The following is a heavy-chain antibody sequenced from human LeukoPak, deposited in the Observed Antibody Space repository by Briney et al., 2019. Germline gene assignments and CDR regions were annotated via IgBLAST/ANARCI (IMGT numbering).Heavy chain of an antibody. CDR3: AKDSDRGYDILTGNAPDY. V-gene: IGHV3-23*01. CDR1: GFTFSSYA. Sequence: GGSLRLSCAASGFTFSSYAMSWVRQAPGKGLEWVSAISGSGGSTYYADSVKGRFTISRDNSKNTLYLQMNSLRAEDTAVYYCAKDSDRGYDILTGNAPDYWGQGTLVTVSS. D-gene: IGHD3-9*01. J-gene: IGHJ4*02. CDR2: ISGSGGST.